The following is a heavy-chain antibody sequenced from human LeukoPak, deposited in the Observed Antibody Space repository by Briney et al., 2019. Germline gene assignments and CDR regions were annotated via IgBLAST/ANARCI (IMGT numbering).Heavy chain of an antibody. J-gene: IGHJ3*02. CDR3: AKDPVYDFWSGYDAFDI. Sequence: PGGSLRPSCAASGFTFSSYAMSWVRQAPGKGLEWVPGISGSGGSTYYADSVKGRFTISRDNSKNTLYLQMNSLRAEDTAVYYCAKDPVYDFWSGYDAFDIWGQGTMVTVSS. D-gene: IGHD3-3*01. CDR1: GFTFSSYA. CDR2: ISGSGGST. V-gene: IGHV3-23*01.